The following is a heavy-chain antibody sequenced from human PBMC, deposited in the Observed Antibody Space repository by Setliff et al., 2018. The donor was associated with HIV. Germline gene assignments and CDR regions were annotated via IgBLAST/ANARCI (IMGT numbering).Heavy chain of an antibody. CDR3: ASGGDSPLVKGYYFLY. V-gene: IGHV1-2*02. J-gene: IGHJ4*02. D-gene: IGHD5-18*01. Sequence: ASVKVYCKASGYTFTSYYMHWVRQAPGQGIEWLGWINPSSGGSVSAQKFQGRVSMTRDTSITTAYLELSDLRSDDTAVYYCASGGDSPLVKGYYFLYWGQGTLVTVSS. CDR2: INPSSGGS. CDR1: GYTFTSYY.